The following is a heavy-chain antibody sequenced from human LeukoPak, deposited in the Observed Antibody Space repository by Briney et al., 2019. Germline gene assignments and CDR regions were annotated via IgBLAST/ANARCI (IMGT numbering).Heavy chain of an antibody. CDR1: GFIFSTYY. J-gene: IGHJ6*04. V-gene: IGHV3-7*03. D-gene: IGHD3-10*01. CDR2: IKPDGSEK. Sequence: GGSLRLSCAASGFIFSTYYMSWVRQAPGKGLEWVAIIKPDGSEKYSVASVKGRFSISRDNTKKSLYLQMNNLRAEDTAVYYCASTITSFRGMIYYGMDVWGKGTTVTVSS. CDR3: ASTITSFRGMIYYGMDV.